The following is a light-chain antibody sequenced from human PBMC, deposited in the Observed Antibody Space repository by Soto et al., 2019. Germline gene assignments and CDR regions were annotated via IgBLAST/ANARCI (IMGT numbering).Light chain of an antibody. CDR3: QHYFRYPWT. Sequence: IQMTQSPSTLSASVGDRVTLTCRASQSINAWLAWYQQKPGKAPKLLIYDASSLQSGVPSRFSGSGSGTEFTLTISSLQPDDFSSYYCQHYFRYPWTFGQGTKVDIK. CDR1: QSINAW. V-gene: IGKV1-5*01. J-gene: IGKJ1*01. CDR2: DAS.